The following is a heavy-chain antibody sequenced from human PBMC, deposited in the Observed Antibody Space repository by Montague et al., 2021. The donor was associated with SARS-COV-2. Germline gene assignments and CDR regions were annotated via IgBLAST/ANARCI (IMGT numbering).Heavy chain of an antibody. CDR3: ARNPGEYYGMDV. Sequence: SETLSLTCNVTGGSIRDYNWSWIRQPPGKGLEWIGRIYSSGSINYNPSLKTRITLSVDTSKNQLSLWLNSVTAADTAVYYCARNPGEYYGMDVWGQGTAVTVSS. J-gene: IGHJ6*02. CDR2: IYSSGSI. V-gene: IGHV4-4*07. CDR1: GGSIRDYN. D-gene: IGHD2/OR15-2a*01.